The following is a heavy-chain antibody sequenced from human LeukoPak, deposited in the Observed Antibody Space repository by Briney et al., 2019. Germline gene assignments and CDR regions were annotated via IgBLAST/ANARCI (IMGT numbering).Heavy chain of an antibody. D-gene: IGHD4-17*01. V-gene: IGHV3-23*01. J-gene: IGHJ4*02. CDR1: GFTFSSYA. CDR2: ISGSGGST. CDR3: AKGLYGDYVEYFDY. Sequence: GGSLRLSCAASGFTFSSYAMSWVRQAPGKGLEWVSAISGSGGSTYYADSVKGRFTISRDNSKNTLYLQVNSLRAEDTAVYYCAKGLYGDYVEYFDYWGQGTLVTVSS.